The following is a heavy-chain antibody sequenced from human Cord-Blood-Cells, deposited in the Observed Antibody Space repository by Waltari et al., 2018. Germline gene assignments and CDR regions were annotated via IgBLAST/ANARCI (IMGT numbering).Heavy chain of an antibody. CDR2: MNPNSGNT. V-gene: IGHV1-8*03. D-gene: IGHD6-13*01. CDR1: GYTFTSYD. Sequence: QVQLVQSGAEVKKPGASVKVSCKASGYTFTSYDINWVRQATGQGLEWMGSMNPNSGNTGYAQKFQGRVTITRNTSISTAYMELSSLRSEDTAVYYCARVGYSCSWYAFDIWGQGTMVTVSS. J-gene: IGHJ3*02. CDR3: ARVGYSCSWYAFDI.